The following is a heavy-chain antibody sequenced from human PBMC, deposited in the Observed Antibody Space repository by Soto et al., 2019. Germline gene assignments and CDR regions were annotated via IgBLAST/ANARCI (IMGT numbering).Heavy chain of an antibody. CDR1: GGSISSGGYY. D-gene: IGHD2-15*01. Sequence: SETLSLTCTVSGGSISSGGYYWSWIRQQPGKGLEWIGYIYYSGSTYYNPSLKSRVTISVDTSKNQFSLKLSSVTAADTAVYYCARGGYCSGGSCRNFDYWGQGTLVTVSS. J-gene: IGHJ4*02. CDR3: ARGGYCSGGSCRNFDY. CDR2: IYYSGST. V-gene: IGHV4-31*03.